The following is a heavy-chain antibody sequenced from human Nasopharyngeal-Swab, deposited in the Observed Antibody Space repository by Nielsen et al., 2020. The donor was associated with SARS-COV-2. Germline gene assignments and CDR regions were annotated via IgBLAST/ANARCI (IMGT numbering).Heavy chain of an antibody. V-gene: IGHV3-30-3*01. J-gene: IGHJ3*02. CDR3: TRVDVHDAFDM. CDR2: TSYDGSNE. CDR1: GFTFSSYA. D-gene: IGHD3-16*01. Sequence: GESLKISCAASGFTFSSYAMHWVRQAPGKGLEWVAVTSYDGSNEYYADPVKGRFTISRDNAKNTVYLQMNSLRGEDTAVYYCTRVDVHDAFDMWGQGTMVTVSS.